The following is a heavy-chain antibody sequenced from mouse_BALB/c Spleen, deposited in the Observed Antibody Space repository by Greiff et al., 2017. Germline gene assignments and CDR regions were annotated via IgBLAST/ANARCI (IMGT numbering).Heavy chain of an antibody. V-gene: IGHV1-4*01. CDR3: ARRGARGDFDV. CDR1: GYTFTSYT. CDR2: INPSSGYT. J-gene: IGHJ1*01. Sequence: QVQLQESGAELARPGASVKMSCKASGYTFTSYTMHWVKQRPGQGLEWIGYINPSSGYTNYNQKFKDKATLTADKSSSTAYMQLSSLTSEDSAVYYCARRGARGDFDVWGAGTTVTVSS.